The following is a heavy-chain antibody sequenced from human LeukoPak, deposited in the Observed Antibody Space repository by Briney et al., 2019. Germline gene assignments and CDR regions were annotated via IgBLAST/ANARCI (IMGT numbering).Heavy chain of an antibody. CDR1: GGSISSYY. J-gene: IGHJ6*03. Sequence: SETLSLTCTVSGGSISSYYWSWIRQPAGKGLEWIGRIYTSGSTNYNPSLKSRVTISVDTSKNQFSLKLSSVTAADTAVYYCARVVGRGNNMVEFFGYYYYYYYMDVGGKGTTVTVSS. CDR2: IYTSGST. CDR3: ARVVGRGNNMVEFFGYYYYYYYMDV. V-gene: IGHV4-4*07. D-gene: IGHD4-23*01.